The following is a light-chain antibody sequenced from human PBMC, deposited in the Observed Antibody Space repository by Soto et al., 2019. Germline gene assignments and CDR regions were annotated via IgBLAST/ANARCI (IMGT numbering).Light chain of an antibody. CDR2: GAS. J-gene: IGKJ1*01. V-gene: IGKV3-20*01. Sequence: EIVLTQSPGTLSLSTGERATLSCRASQSVSSSYLAWYQQKPGQAPRLLIYGASSRATGIPARISGSGSGTDFTLTISRLEPEDFAVYSCQQYGSTLWTFGQGTKVEIK. CDR1: QSVSSSY. CDR3: QQYGSTLWT.